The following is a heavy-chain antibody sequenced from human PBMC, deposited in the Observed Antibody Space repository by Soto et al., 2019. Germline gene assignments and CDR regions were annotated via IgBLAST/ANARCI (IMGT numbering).Heavy chain of an antibody. CDR1: GFTFSSHA. CDR3: AKQIFLYSTGSSRYYFLY. J-gene: IGHJ4*01. CDR2: VDGSGGDT. D-gene: IGHD6-19*01. V-gene: IGHV3-23*01. Sequence: GGSLRLSCAASGFTFSSHAMGWLRQAPGTGPEWVAFVDGSGGDTSYADSVKGRFTISRDNSKNTLYLQMNSLRAEDTAVYYCAKQIFLYSTGSSRYYFLYRRHGTLVTV.